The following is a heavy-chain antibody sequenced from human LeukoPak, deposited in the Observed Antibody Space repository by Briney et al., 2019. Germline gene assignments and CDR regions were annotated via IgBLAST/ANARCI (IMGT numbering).Heavy chain of an antibody. Sequence: SETLSLTCTVSGDSISSKSYYWAWIRQPPGKGLEWIGNIYYIGSTYYNPSLKSRVTISVDTSKNQFSLKLSSVTAADTAVYYCARLPFESYGWESYYYYEDVWGKGTTVTVSS. CDR2: IYYIGST. V-gene: IGHV4-39*01. CDR1: GDSISSKSYY. CDR3: ARLPFESYGWESYYYYEDV. D-gene: IGHD1-26*01. J-gene: IGHJ6*03.